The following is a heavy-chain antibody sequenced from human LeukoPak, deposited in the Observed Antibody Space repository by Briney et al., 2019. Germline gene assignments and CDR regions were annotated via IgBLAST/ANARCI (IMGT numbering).Heavy chain of an antibody. CDR2: IYTSGST. V-gene: IGHV4-59*10. D-gene: IGHD3-22*01. Sequence: SETLSLTCAVYGGSFSGYYWSWIRQPPGKGLEWIGRIYTSGSTNYNPSLKSRVTISVDTSKNQFSLKLSSVTAADTAVYYCARGDYYDSGYYFDYWGQGTLVTVSS. CDR1: GGSFSGYY. CDR3: ARGDYYDSGYYFDY. J-gene: IGHJ4*02.